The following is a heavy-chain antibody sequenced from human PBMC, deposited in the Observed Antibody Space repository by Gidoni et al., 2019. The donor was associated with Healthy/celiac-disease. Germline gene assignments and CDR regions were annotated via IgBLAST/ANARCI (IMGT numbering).Heavy chain of an antibody. J-gene: IGHJ3*02. CDR3: ASQGGPGAFDI. CDR2: IYYSGST. V-gene: IGHV4-39*01. D-gene: IGHD3-16*01. Sequence: QLQLQESGTGLVKPAETLSLTCTVAGGSISSSSYYWGWIRQPPGKGLEWIGSIYYSGSTYYNPSLKSRVTISVDTSKNQFSLKLSSVTAADTAVYYCASQGGPGAFDIWGQGTMVTVSS. CDR1: GGSISSSSYY.